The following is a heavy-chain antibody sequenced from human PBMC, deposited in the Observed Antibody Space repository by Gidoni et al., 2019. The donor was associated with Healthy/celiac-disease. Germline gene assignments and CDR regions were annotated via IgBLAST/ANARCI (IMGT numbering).Heavy chain of an antibody. CDR2: IIPSLGIA. CDR3: ARGGMPNWFDP. CDR1: GRTFSSYA. Sequence: QVQLVQSGAEVKKPGSSGQVSCKAYGRTFSSYAISWVRQAPGQGLEWMGGIIPSLGIANYAQKYQGIVTITADKSTSTAYMELSSLRSEDTAVYYCARGGMPNWFDPWGQGTLVTVSS. D-gene: IGHD3-16*01. J-gene: IGHJ5*02. V-gene: IGHV1-69*10.